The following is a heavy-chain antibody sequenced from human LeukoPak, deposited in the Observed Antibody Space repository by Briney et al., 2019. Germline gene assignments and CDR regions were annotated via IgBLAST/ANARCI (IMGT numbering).Heavy chain of an antibody. J-gene: IGHJ1*01. CDR2: ISWNGAAT. D-gene: IGHD3-9*01. V-gene: IGHV3-43*01. Sequence: GGSLRPSCAASGFALDDNSIYWVREPPGKGLERVSLISWNGAATYYADSVRGRFTVSRDNSRKSTFMEMNSLITEDSAMYYCAKVARNSSWPYFEHWGQGTLVTVSS. CDR1: GFALDDNS. CDR3: AKVARNSSWPYFEH.